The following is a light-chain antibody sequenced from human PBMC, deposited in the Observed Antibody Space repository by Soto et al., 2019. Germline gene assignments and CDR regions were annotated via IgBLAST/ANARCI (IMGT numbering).Light chain of an antibody. V-gene: IGKV1-39*01. CDR3: QQSYSTPWT. CDR1: QSISSS. CDR2: AAS. Sequence: DIQMTQSPSSLSASVGDRVTITCRASQSISSSLNWYQQKPGKAPKFLFYAASSFQSGVPSRFSGHGSGTDFSLTISCLQPEDFATYYCQQSYSTPWTCGQGTKVEIK. J-gene: IGKJ1*01.